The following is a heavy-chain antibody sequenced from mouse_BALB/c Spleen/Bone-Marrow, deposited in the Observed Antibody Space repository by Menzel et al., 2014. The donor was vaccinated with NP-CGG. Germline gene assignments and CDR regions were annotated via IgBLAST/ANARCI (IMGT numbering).Heavy chain of an antibody. D-gene: IGHD2-3*01. V-gene: IGHV1-7*01. CDR3: ARYDGYEAY. CDR1: GHTFTSYW. CDR2: INPSTGYT. Sequence: VQLQQSGAELAKPGASVKMSCKASGHTFTSYWMHWVKRRPGQGLEWIGYINPSTGYTEYNQKFKDKATLTADKSSSTAYMQLSSLTSEDSAVYYCARYDGYEAYRGQGTLVTVSA. J-gene: IGHJ3*01.